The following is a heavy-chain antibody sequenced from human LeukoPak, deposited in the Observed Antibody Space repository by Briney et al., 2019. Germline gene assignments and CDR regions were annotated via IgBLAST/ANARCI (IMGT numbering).Heavy chain of an antibody. D-gene: IGHD4-23*01. CDR2: ISYDGSNK. J-gene: IGHJ4*02. CDR3: TTVPVSGGGNSVDY. CDR1: GFTFSSYA. Sequence: PGGSLRLSCAASGFTFSSYAMSWVRQAPGKGLEWVAVISYDGSNKYYADSVKGRFTISRDNSKNTLYLQMNSLKTEDTAVYYCTTVPVSGGGNSVDYWGQGTLVTVSS. V-gene: IGHV3-30-3*01.